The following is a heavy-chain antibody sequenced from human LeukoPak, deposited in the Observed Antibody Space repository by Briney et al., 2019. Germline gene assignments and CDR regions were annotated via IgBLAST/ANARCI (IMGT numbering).Heavy chain of an antibody. J-gene: IGHJ5*02. CDR3: ARVLQQQLAPSWFDP. CDR2: IYYSGST. Sequence: PGGSLRLSCAASGFTFSNSAMNWIRQPPGKGLEWIGSIYYSGSTNYNPSLKSRVTISVDTSKNQFSLKLSSVTAADTAVYYCARVLQQQLAPSWFDPWGQGTLVTVSS. CDR1: GFTFSNSA. V-gene: IGHV4-59*01. D-gene: IGHD6-13*01.